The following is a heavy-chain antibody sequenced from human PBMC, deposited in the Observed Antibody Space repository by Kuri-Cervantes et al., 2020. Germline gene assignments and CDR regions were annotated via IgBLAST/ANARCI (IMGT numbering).Heavy chain of an antibody. V-gene: IGHV4-59*12. D-gene: IGHD6-6*01. CDR3: AREKQLAAAFDY. CDR1: GGSISSYY. J-gene: IGHJ4*02. Sequence: SETLSLTCTVSGGSISSYYWSWIRQPPGKGLEWIGYIYYSGSTNYNPSLKSRVTISVDTSKNQFSLKLSSLTAADTAVYYCAREKQLAAAFDYWGQGTLVTVSS. CDR2: IYYSGST.